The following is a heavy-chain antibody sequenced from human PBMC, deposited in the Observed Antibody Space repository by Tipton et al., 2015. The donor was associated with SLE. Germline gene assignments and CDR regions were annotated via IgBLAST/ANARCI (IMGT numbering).Heavy chain of an antibody. D-gene: IGHD4-17*01. J-gene: IGHJ4*02. CDR1: GFTFSSFW. Sequence: SLRLSCAASGFTFSSFWMHWVRQAPGKGLVWVSRINGDGSSTSYADSVKDRFTISRDSAKNTLYLQMNSLRAEDTAVYFCARWNSGDPKYFDYWCQGTLVTVSS. V-gene: IGHV3-74*01. CDR3: ARWNSGDPKYFDY. CDR2: INGDGSST.